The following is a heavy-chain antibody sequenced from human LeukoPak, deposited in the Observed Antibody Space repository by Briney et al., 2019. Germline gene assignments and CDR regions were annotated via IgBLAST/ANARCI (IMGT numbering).Heavy chain of an antibody. Sequence: SGTLSLTCAVSGGSISSSNWWSWVRQPPGKGLEWIGEIYHSGSTNYNPSLKSRVTISVDKSKNQFSLKLSSVTAADTAVYYCARARYCSGGSCYPPYYFDYWGQGTLVTVSS. D-gene: IGHD2-15*01. J-gene: IGHJ4*02. V-gene: IGHV4-4*02. CDR3: ARARYCSGGSCYPPYYFDY. CDR2: IYHSGST. CDR1: GGSISSSNW.